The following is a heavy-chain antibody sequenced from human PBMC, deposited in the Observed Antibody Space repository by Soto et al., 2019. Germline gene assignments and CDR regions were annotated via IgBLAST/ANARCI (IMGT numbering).Heavy chain of an antibody. Sequence: QVQLQESGPGLVKPSETLSLTCTVSGGSVSSGSYYWRWIRQPPGKGLEWIGYIYYSGSTNYNPSLRSRVTISIDTSKNQFSLQLSSVTAADTVGYYCASYSSGWYAVSNWGQGTLVTVSS. V-gene: IGHV4-61*01. J-gene: IGHJ4*02. CDR1: GGSVSSGSYY. D-gene: IGHD6-19*01. CDR3: ASYSSGWYAVSN. CDR2: IYYSGST.